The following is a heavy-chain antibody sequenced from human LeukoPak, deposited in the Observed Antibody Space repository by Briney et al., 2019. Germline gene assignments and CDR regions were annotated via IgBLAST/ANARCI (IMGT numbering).Heavy chain of an antibody. V-gene: IGHV1-2*02. D-gene: IGHD3-10*01. CDR3: ARDYYGSFDY. Sequence: ASVKVSCKASGYTFTDYYMHWVRQAPGQGLEWIGWISPDSGRTGFAQKFQGRVTMTRDTSISTAYMELSRLRSDDTAVYYCARDYYGSFDYWGQGTLVTVSS. CDR1: GYTFTDYY. J-gene: IGHJ4*02. CDR2: ISPDSGRT.